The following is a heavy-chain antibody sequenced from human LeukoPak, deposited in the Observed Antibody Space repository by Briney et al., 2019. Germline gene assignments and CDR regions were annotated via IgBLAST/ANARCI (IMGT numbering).Heavy chain of an antibody. D-gene: IGHD3-16*02. CDR3: TRVTMYHDYIGGTYLYKSDGMDV. J-gene: IGHJ6*02. CDR2: IRSKVFGGTT. CDR1: EITFGDYA. Sequence: GGSLRLSCTASEITFGDYAMGWVRQAPGKGLEWVGFIRSKVFGGTTQYAASMKGRISISRDDSKGIAYLQMNSLKTEDTATYYCTRVTMYHDYIGGTYLYKSDGMDVWGQGTTVTVSS. V-gene: IGHV3-49*04.